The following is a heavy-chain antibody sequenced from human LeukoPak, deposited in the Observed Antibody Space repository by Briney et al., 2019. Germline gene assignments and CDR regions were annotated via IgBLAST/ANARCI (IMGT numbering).Heavy chain of an antibody. CDR3: ARGRIAKIVVVHSFQYGMDV. V-gene: IGHV4-34*01. CDR2: INDYSGNT. D-gene: IGHD3-22*01. CDR1: GGSFTDYF. J-gene: IGHJ6*02. Sequence: SETLSLTCDVFGGSFTDYFWTRIHQSPGKGLEWIGEINDYSGNTNYNPSLNSRVSISLEKSKNQFSLELRSVTAADTAVYYCARGRIAKIVVVHSFQYGMDVWGQGTTVTVSS.